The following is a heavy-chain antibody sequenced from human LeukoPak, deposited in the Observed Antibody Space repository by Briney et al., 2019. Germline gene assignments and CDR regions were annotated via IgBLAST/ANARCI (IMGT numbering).Heavy chain of an antibody. CDR1: GFTFSSYS. CDR3: AKYHSYGSIEYFQH. CDR2: ISGSGGST. D-gene: IGHD5-18*01. V-gene: IGHV3-23*01. Sequence: GGSLRLSCAASGFTFSSYSMNWVRQAPGKGLEWVSAISGSGGSTYYADSVKGRFTISRDNSKNTLYLQMNSLRAEDTAVYYCAKYHSYGSIEYFQHWGQGTLVTVSS. J-gene: IGHJ1*01.